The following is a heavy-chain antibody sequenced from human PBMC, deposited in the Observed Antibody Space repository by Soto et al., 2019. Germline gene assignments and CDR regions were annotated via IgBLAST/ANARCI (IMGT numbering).Heavy chain of an antibody. CDR3: ARGHGSNWNIPRYYYYGMDV. D-gene: IGHD1-1*01. CDR2: ISAYNGNT. CDR1: GYTFTSYG. V-gene: IGHV1-18*01. J-gene: IGHJ6*02. Sequence: GASVKVSCKASGYTFTSYGIRWVRQAPGQGLEWMGWISAYNGNTNYAQKLQGRVTMTTDTSTSTAYMELRSLGSDDTAVYYCARGHGSNWNIPRYYYYGMDVWGQGTTVTV.